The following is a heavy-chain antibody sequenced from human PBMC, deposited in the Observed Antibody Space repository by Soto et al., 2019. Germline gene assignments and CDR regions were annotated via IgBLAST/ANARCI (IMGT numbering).Heavy chain of an antibody. CDR3: ARDLDGYEGGGFDY. CDR1: GGTFSSYA. Sequence: QVQLVQSGAEVKKPGSSVKVSCKASGGTFSSYAISWVRQAPGQGLEWMGGIIPIFGTANYAQKFQGRVTITADKPTSTAYMGVSSLRSEDTAVYYCARDLDGYEGGGFDYWGQGTLVTVSS. V-gene: IGHV1-69*06. J-gene: IGHJ4*02. D-gene: IGHD5-12*01. CDR2: IIPIFGTA.